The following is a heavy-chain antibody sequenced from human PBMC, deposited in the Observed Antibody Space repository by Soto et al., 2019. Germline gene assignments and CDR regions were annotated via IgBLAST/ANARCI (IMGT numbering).Heavy chain of an antibody. Sequence: SETLSLTCAVYGGSFSCYYWSWIRQPPGKGLEWIGEINHSGSTNYNPSLKSRVTISVDTSKNQFSLKLSSVTAADTAVYYCATTTRYGKLDYWGQGTLVTVSS. J-gene: IGHJ4*02. CDR3: ATTTRYGKLDY. CDR2: INHSGST. CDR1: GGSFSCYY. V-gene: IGHV4-34*01. D-gene: IGHD1-1*01.